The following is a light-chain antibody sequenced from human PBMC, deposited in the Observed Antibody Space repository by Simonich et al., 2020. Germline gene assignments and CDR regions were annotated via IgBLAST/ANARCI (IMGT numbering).Light chain of an antibody. J-gene: IGLJ3*02. CDR3: SSYTSSGTWV. Sequence: QSALTQPASVSGSPGQSITISCTGTSSDVGGYNYVSWYQQHPGKAPKLMIYDVSKRPSGVSNRFSGSKSGNTASRTISGLQAEDEADYYCSSYTSSGTWVFGGGTKLTVL. CDR2: DVS. CDR1: SSDVGGYNY. V-gene: IGLV2-14*01.